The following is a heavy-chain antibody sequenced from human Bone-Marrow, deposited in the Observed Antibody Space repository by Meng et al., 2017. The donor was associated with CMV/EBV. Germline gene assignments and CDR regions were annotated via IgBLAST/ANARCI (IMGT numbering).Heavy chain of an antibody. V-gene: IGHV4-4*02. CDR1: GDSINSRYW. CDR3: ARNHGKTDFDY. D-gene: IGHD1-14*01. CDR2: IYHSGST. Sequence: CHVSGDSINSRYWWSWVRPPPGKGLEWIGEIYHSGSTDYNPSLKSRVTISVDKSKNQFSLKLSSVTAADTAVYYCARNHGKTDFDYWGQGTLVTVSS. J-gene: IGHJ4*02.